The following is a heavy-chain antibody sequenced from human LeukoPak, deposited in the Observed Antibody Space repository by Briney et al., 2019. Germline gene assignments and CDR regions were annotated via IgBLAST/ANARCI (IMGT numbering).Heavy chain of an antibody. J-gene: IGHJ2*01. D-gene: IGHD3-10*01. CDR3: AKDAGVIISYWYFDL. CDR2: ISGSGGST. CDR1: VFSFSSYA. V-gene: IGHV3-23*01. Sequence: GGSLRLSCAASVFSFSSYAMSWVRQAPGKGLEWVSSISGSGGSTYYADSVKGPFTISRDNSKNTLYLQMNSLRAEDTAVYYSAKDAGVIISYWYFDLWGRGTLVTVSS.